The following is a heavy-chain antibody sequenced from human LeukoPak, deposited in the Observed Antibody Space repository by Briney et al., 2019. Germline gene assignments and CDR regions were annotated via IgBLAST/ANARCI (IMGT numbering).Heavy chain of an antibody. CDR1: GGSFSGYY. CDR3: ARGRDSSETRNDY. CDR2: INHSGST. V-gene: IGHV4-34*01. J-gene: IGHJ4*02. D-gene: IGHD3-22*01. Sequence: SETLSLTCAVYGGSFSGYYWSWIRQPPGKGLEWIGEINHSGSTNYNPSLKSRVTISVDTSKNQFSLKLSSVTAADTAVYYCARGRDSSETRNDYWGQGALVTVSS.